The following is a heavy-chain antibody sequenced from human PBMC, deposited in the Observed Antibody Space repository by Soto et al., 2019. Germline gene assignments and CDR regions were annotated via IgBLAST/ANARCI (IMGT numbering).Heavy chain of an antibody. J-gene: IGHJ4*02. CDR1: GGSFSGYY. D-gene: IGHD5-12*01. CDR3: ARGRGVRDIVSTEDYFVVRVDRFYFDY. Sequence: SETLSLTCAVYGGSFSGYYWSWIRQPPGKVLEGIVESNHRGRTNYNPSLKSRVTISVDTSKNQFSLKLRSVTAADTAVYYCARGRGVRDIVSTEDYFVVRVDRFYFDYWGQGTLVTVS. CDR2: SNHRGRT. V-gene: IGHV4-34*01.